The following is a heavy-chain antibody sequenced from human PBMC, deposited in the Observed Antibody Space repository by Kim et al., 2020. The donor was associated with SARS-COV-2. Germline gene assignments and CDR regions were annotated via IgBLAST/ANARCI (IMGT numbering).Heavy chain of an antibody. CDR1: GDSVSSNSVT. CDR2: TYFTSKWNN. D-gene: IGHD1-26*01. V-gene: IGHV6-1*01. CDR3: AREDSNYRIDY. Sequence: SQTLSLTCAISGDSVSSNSVTWNWIRQSPSQGLEWLGRTYFTSKWNNDYALSMKSRLTINADTSKNQFSLQLNSVTPEHTAVYYCAREDSNYRIDYWGQGTLVTVSS. J-gene: IGHJ4*02.